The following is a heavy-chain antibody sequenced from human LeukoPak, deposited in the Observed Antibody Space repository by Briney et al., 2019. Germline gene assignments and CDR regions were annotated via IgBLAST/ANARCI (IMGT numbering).Heavy chain of an antibody. J-gene: IGHJ4*02. V-gene: IGHV3-23*01. Sequence: GGSLRLSCAASGFTFSSYAMSWVRQAPGKGLEWVSAISGSGGSTYYADSVKGRFTISRDNSKNTLYLQMNSLRAEDTAVYYCAMGTERELLPFDYWGQGTLVTVSS. CDR2: ISGSGGST. CDR3: AMGTERELLPFDY. D-gene: IGHD1-26*01. CDR1: GFTFSSYA.